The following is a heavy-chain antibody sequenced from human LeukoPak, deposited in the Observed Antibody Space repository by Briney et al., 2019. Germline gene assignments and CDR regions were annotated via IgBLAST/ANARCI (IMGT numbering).Heavy chain of an antibody. D-gene: IGHD5-12*01. CDR3: ARCEERKISGYDP. V-gene: IGHV1-2*04. CDR1: GYTFTGYY. Sequence: GASVKVSCTASGYTFTGYYMHWVRQAPGQGLEWMGWINPNSGGTNYAQKFQGWVTMTRDTSISTAYMELRSLRSDDTAVYYCARCEERKISGYDPWGQGTLVTVSS. CDR2: INPNSGGT. J-gene: IGHJ5*02.